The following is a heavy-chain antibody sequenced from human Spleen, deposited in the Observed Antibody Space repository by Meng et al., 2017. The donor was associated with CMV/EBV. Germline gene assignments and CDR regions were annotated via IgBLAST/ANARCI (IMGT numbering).Heavy chain of an antibody. CDR3: ARQPISTVTPPYWYFDR. V-gene: IGHV4-39*01. Sequence: SIIRGSYHWGWIRQPPGKGLEWLGSIYYNENTYYNPSLKSRVTISIDRSKNQFSLKLSSVTAADTAVYYCARQPISTVTPPYWYFDRWGRGTLVTVSS. J-gene: IGHJ2*01. CDR1: SIIRGSYH. CDR2: IYYNENT. D-gene: IGHD4-11*01.